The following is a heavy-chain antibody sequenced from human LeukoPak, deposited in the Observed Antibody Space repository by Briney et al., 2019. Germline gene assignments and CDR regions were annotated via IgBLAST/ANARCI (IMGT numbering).Heavy chain of an antibody. CDR1: GFTFSSYS. CDR3: ARDSEYYDSSGYYYTWYGMDV. D-gene: IGHD3-22*01. Sequence: GGSLRLSCAASGFTFSSYSMNWVRQAPGKGLEWVSSISSSSNYIYYADSVKGRFTISRDNAKNSLYLQMNSLRAEDTAVYYCARDSEYYDSSGYYYTWYGMDVWGQGTTVTVSS. V-gene: IGHV3-21*06. CDR2: ISSSSNYI. J-gene: IGHJ6*02.